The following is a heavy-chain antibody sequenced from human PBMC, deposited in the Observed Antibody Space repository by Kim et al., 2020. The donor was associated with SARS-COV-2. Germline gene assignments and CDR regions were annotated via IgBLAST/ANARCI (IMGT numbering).Heavy chain of an antibody. Sequence: GGSLRLSCAASGFTFRSYGMHWVRQAPGKGLEWVAVISYDGTNEYFGDSVKGRFTISRDNSKNTVYLQMNSLRAEDTAVYYCAKDKTAFLEWDDAFDIWCQGTMVTVSS. V-gene: IGHV3-30*18. D-gene: IGHD3-3*02. J-gene: IGHJ3*02. CDR2: ISYDGTNE. CDR1: GFTFRSYG. CDR3: AKDKTAFLEWDDAFDI.